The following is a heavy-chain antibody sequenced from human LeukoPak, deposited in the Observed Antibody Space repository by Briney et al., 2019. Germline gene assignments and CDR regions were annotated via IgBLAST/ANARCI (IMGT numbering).Heavy chain of an antibody. V-gene: IGHV4-59*01. J-gene: IGHJ5*02. Sequence: SETLSLTCTVSGGSISSYYWSWIRQPPGKGLEWIGYIYYSGSTKYNPSLKSRVIISVDTSKNQFSLKLSSVTAADTAVYYCARVKYSSSWYWFDPWGQGTLVTVSS. CDR1: GGSISSYY. CDR2: IYYSGST. D-gene: IGHD6-13*01. CDR3: ARVKYSSSWYWFDP.